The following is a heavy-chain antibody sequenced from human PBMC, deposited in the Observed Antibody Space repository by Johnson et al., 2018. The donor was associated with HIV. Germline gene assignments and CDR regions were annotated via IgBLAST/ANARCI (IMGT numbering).Heavy chain of an antibody. D-gene: IGHD3-22*01. CDR2: IGTAGDT. CDR1: GFTFSSYD. V-gene: IGHV3-13*01. Sequence: VQLVESGGGLVQPGGSLRLSCAASGFTFSSYDMHWVRQATGKGLEWVSAIGTAGDTYYPGSVKGRFTIYRENAKNSLYLQMNSLRAGDTAVYYCARGRDSSGFNDAFDIWGQGTMVTVSS. CDR3: ARGRDSSGFNDAFDI. J-gene: IGHJ3*02.